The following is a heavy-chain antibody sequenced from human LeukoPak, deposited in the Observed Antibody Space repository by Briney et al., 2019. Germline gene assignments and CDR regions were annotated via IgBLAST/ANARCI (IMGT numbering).Heavy chain of an antibody. D-gene: IGHD3-10*01. CDR1: GYTLTELS. V-gene: IGHV1-24*01. CDR3: ATRGSVRGVLYFDY. Sequence: ASVKVSCKVSGYTLTELSMHWVRQAPGKGLEWMGDFDPEDGETIYAQKFQGRVTMTEDTSTDTAYMELSSLRSEDTAVYYCATRGSVRGVLYFDYWGQGTLVTVSS. CDR2: FDPEDGET. J-gene: IGHJ4*02.